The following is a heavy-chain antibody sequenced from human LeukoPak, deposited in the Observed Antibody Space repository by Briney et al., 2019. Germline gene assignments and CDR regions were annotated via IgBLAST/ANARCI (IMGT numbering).Heavy chain of an antibody. Sequence: PGGSLRLSCAASGFTFINYAMSWVRQAPGKGLEWVSAILGSGGSTYYADSVKGRFTVSRDNSKSTLYLQMTTLRAKDTALYYCPKWGHYDVLTGYYVPDYWSQGTLVTVSS. CDR1: GFTFINYA. V-gene: IGHV3-23*01. J-gene: IGHJ4*02. CDR3: PKWGHYDVLTGYYVPDY. D-gene: IGHD3-9*01. CDR2: ILGSGGST.